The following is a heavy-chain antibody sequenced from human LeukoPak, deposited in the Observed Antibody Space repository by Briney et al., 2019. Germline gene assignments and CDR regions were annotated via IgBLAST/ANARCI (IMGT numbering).Heavy chain of an antibody. V-gene: IGHV1-24*01. CDR1: GYTLTELS. D-gene: IGHD4-17*01. CDR3: ATATTVTTLSASDSDY. J-gene: IGHJ4*02. Sequence: ASVKVSCKVSGYTLTELSMHWVRQAPGKGLEWMGGFDPEDGETIYAQKFQGRVTMTEDTSTDTAYMELSSLRSEDTAVYYCATATTVTTLSASDSDYWGQGTLVTVSS. CDR2: FDPEDGET.